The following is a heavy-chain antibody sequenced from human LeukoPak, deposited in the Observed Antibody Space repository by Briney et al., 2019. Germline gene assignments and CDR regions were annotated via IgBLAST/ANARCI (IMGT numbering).Heavy chain of an antibody. D-gene: IGHD2-2*01. V-gene: IGHV4-34*09. CDR2: IHPSGML. Sequence: LRLSCAASGFTFNGFWMSWVRQAPGKGLEWIGSIHPSGMLYNNPSLESRVTMSRDTSKNQFSLNLNSVTAADTAVYFCSRGLGSRKLGYWGQGILVTVSS. J-gene: IGHJ4*02. CDR1: GFTFNGFW. CDR3: SRGLGSRKLGY.